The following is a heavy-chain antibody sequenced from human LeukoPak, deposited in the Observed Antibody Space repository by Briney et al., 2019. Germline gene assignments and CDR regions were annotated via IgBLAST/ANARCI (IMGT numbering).Heavy chain of an antibody. J-gene: IGHJ4*02. CDR2: IRYDGSNK. Sequence: GGSLRLSCAASGFTFSSYGMHWVRQAPGKGLEWVAFIRYDGSNKYYADSVKGRFTISRDNSKNTLYLQMNSLRAEDTAVYYCAKDTAAVAGQRSYFGYWGQGTLVTVSS. D-gene: IGHD6-19*01. V-gene: IGHV3-30*02. CDR1: GFTFSSYG. CDR3: AKDTAAVAGQRSYFGY.